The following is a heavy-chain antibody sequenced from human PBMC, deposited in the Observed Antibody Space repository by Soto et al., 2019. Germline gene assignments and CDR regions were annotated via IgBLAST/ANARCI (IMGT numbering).Heavy chain of an antibody. CDR2: ISWNSGSI. Sequence: EVQLVESGGGLVQPGRSLRLSCAASGFTFDDYAMHWVRQAPGKGLEWVSGISWNSGSIGYADSVKGRFTISRDNAKNSLYLQMNRLRAEDTALYCCATLVAATRETGAFDIWGQGTMVTVSS. D-gene: IGHD2-15*01. J-gene: IGHJ3*02. CDR1: GFTFDDYA. CDR3: ATLVAATRETGAFDI. V-gene: IGHV3-9*01.